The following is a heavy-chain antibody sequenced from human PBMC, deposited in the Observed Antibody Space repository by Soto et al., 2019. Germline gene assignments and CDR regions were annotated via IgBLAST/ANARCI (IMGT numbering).Heavy chain of an antibody. V-gene: IGHV4-31*03. J-gene: IGHJ5*02. Sequence: QVQLQESGPGLVKPSQTLSLTCTVSGGSISSGDYYWSWIRQHPGKGLEWIGYIYYSGSTYYNPSLKSRVTISVDTSKNQFSLKLSSVTAAGTAVYYCARENDSSGYSNWFDPWGQGTLVTVSS. D-gene: IGHD3-22*01. CDR3: ARENDSSGYSNWFDP. CDR2: IYYSGST. CDR1: GGSISSGDYY.